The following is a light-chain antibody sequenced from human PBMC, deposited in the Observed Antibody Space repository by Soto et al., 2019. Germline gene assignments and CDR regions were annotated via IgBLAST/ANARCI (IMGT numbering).Light chain of an antibody. CDR2: GNS. CDR3: QSYDSSLSGYV. CDR1: SSNIGAGYD. Sequence: QSVLTQPTSVSGAPGQRVTISCTGSSSNIGAGYDVHWYQQLPGTAPKLLIYGNSNRPSGVPDRFSGSKSGTSASLAITGLQAEDEADYYCQSYDSSLSGYVFGTGTKV. V-gene: IGLV1-40*01. J-gene: IGLJ1*01.